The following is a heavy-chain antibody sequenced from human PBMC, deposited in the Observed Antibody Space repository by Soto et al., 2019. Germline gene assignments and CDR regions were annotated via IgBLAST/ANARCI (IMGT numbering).Heavy chain of an antibody. J-gene: IGHJ4*02. D-gene: IGHD6-25*01. CDR2: INAGGGST. CDR1: GFTFSSYA. CDR3: TKYTSAWYEDC. V-gene: IGHV3-23*01. Sequence: GGSLRLSCVASGFTFSSYAVSWVRQAPGKGLEWVSTINAGGGSTFYADSVKGRFTISRDNSKNMLFLQMNSLRDDDTAVFYCTKYTSAWYEDCWGQGTLVTVSS.